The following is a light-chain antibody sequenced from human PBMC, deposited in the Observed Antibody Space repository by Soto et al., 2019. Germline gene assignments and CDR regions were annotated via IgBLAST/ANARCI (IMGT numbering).Light chain of an antibody. CDR1: SSDVGAYND. V-gene: IGLV2-14*01. CDR2: DVT. J-gene: IGLJ2*01. CDR3: SSYTTSHTVV. Sequence: QSALTQPASVSGSPGQSITISCTGTSSDVGAYNDVSWYQQHPGKAPKLMIYDVTNRPSGVSNRFSGSKSGNTASLTISGLQAEDEADYYCSSYTTSHTVVFGGGTKVTVL.